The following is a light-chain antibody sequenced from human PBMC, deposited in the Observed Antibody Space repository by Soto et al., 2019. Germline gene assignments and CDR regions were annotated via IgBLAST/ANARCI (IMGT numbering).Light chain of an antibody. V-gene: IGKV1-9*01. Sequence: DIQLTQSPSFLSASVGDRVTITCRASQGINIFLAWFQQKPGKAPNLLMYGASYLKSGVPTRFSGSGSGTEFTLTISSLQPDDFATYYCQQYMSYSFGQGTKVDIK. CDR3: QQYMSYS. J-gene: IGKJ1*01. CDR2: GAS. CDR1: QGINIF.